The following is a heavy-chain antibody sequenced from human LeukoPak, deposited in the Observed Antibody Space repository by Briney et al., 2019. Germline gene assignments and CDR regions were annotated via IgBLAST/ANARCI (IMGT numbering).Heavy chain of an antibody. V-gene: IGHV4-59*08. J-gene: IGHJ4*02. CDR2: IYYSGST. CDR3: ARNPLYFDY. Sequence: PSETLSLTCTVSGGSISSYYWGWIRQPPGKGLEWIGSIYYSGSTNYNPSLKSRVSISIDTSKNQFSLKLSSVTAADTAVYYCARNPLYFDYWGQGTLVTVSP. CDR1: GGSISSYY.